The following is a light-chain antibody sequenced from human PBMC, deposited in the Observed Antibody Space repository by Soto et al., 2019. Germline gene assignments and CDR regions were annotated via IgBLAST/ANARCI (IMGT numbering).Light chain of an antibody. V-gene: IGLV2-14*01. Sequence: QSALTQPASMSGSPGQSITISCTGTSSDVGGYNYVSWYQQHPGKAPKLMIYGVTNRPSGISNRFSGSKSGNTASLTISGLQAEDEADYYCNSYTSSRTVVFGGGTKLTVL. CDR3: NSYTSSRTVV. CDR2: GVT. CDR1: SSDVGGYNY. J-gene: IGLJ2*01.